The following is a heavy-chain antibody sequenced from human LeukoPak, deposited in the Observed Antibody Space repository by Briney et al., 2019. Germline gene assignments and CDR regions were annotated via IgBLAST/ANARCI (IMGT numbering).Heavy chain of an antibody. CDR2: IIPIFGTA. CDR3: ARSGTYCGGDCYPALDY. J-gene: IGHJ4*02. V-gene: IGHV1-69*13. D-gene: IGHD2-21*02. CDR1: GGTFSSYA. Sequence: ASVKVSCKASGGTFSSYAISWVRQAPGQGLEWTGGIIPIFGTANYAQKFQGRVTITADESTSTAYMELSSLRSEDTAVYYCARSGTYCGGDCYPALDYWGQGTLVTVSS.